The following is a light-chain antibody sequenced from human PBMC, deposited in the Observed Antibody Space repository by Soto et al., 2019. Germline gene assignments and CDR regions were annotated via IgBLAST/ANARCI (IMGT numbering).Light chain of an antibody. J-gene: IGKJ1*01. CDR2: DAS. CDR3: RHYNNWPPET. Sequence: EIVMTQSPATLSVSPGGRATLSCRASQSISDTLAWYQQKPGQAPRLLIYDASTRATGIPARFSGSGSGTEFNLTISSLQSEDFAIYYCRHYNNWPPETFGQGTKVDIK. V-gene: IGKV3-15*01. CDR1: QSISDT.